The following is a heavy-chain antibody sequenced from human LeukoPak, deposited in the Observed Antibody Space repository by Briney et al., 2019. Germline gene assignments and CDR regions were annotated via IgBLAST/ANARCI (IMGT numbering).Heavy chain of an antibody. CDR2: TYYRSKWYN. J-gene: IGHJ3*02. CDR3: TREDRDTFDI. V-gene: IGHV6-1*01. CDR1: GDSVSNNIAA. Sequence: SQTLSLTCAIPGDSVSNNIAAWTWIRQSPSRGLEWLGRTYYRSKWYNDYAVSVRGRITVNPDTSKNQFSLQLNSVTPEDTAVYYCTREDRDTFDIWGQGTVVTVSS.